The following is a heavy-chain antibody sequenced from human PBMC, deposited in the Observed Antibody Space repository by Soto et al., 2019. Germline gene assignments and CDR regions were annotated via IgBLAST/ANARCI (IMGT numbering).Heavy chain of an antibody. CDR2: IWYDGSNK. Sequence: GGSLRLSCAASGFTFSSYGMHWVRQAPGKGLEWVAVIWYDGSNKYYADSVKGRFTISRDNSKNTLYLQMNSLRAEDTAVYYCARDGGVVAAYFDYWGRGTLVTVSS. CDR1: GFTFSSYG. D-gene: IGHD2-15*01. J-gene: IGHJ4*02. V-gene: IGHV3-33*01. CDR3: ARDGGVVAAYFDY.